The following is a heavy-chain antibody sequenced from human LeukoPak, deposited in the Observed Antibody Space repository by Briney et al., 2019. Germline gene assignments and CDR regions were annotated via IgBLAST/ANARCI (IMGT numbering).Heavy chain of an antibody. Sequence: PGGSLRLSCTASGFTFGDYAMSWFRQAPGKGLEWVGFIRSKAYGGTTEYAASVKGRFTISRDDSKSIAYLQMNSLKTEDTAVYYCTRTITMIVVVIHDAFDIWGQGTMVTVSS. D-gene: IGHD3-22*01. CDR1: GFTFGDYA. CDR2: IRSKAYGGTT. V-gene: IGHV3-49*03. CDR3: TRTITMIVVVIHDAFDI. J-gene: IGHJ3*02.